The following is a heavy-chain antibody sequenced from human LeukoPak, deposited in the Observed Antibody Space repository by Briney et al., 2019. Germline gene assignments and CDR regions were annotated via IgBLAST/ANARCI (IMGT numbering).Heavy chain of an antibody. D-gene: IGHD6-13*01. CDR1: GFTFSSYW. Sequence: GGSLRLSCAASGFTFSSYWMHWVRQAPGKGLVWVSRISPDGSTTLYADSVKGRFTISRGNAKNTLYLQMNSLGAEDTAVYYCTTVLSSNRYNLCDYWGRGTLVTVSS. V-gene: IGHV3-74*03. CDR3: TTVLSSNRYNLCDY. CDR2: ISPDGSTT. J-gene: IGHJ4*02.